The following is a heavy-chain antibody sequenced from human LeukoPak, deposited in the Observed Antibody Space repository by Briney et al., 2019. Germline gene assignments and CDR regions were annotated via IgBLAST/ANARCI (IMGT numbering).Heavy chain of an antibody. CDR3: AKYCSGGSCYSIGDY. V-gene: IGHV3-30*02. J-gene: IGHJ4*02. D-gene: IGHD2-15*01. Sequence: QTGGSLRLSCAASGFTFSSYGMHWVRQAPGKGLEWVAFIRYDGSNKYYADSVKGGFTISRDNSKNTLYLQMNSLRAEDTAVYYCAKYCSGGSCYSIGDYWGQGTLVTVSS. CDR2: IRYDGSNK. CDR1: GFTFSSYG.